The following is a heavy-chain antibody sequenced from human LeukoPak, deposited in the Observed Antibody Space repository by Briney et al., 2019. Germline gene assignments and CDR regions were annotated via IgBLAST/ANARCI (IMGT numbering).Heavy chain of an antibody. CDR3: VRGGSKADY. J-gene: IGHJ4*02. CDR2: INHSGST. D-gene: IGHD6-13*01. CDR1: GGSISSYY. V-gene: IGHV4-34*01. Sequence: RTSETLSLTCTVSGGSISSYYWSWIRQPPGKGLEWIGEINHSGSTNYNPSLKSRVTISVDTSKNQFSLKLSSVTAADTAVYYCVRGGSKADYWGQGTLVTVSS.